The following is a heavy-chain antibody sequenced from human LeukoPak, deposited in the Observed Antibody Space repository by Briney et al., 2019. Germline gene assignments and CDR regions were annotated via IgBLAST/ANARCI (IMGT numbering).Heavy chain of an antibody. J-gene: IGHJ6*03. CDR1: GFAFDEHG. V-gene: IGHV3-20*04. Sequence: GGSLRLSCTASGFAFDEHGMSWVRHVPGKGLEWVSGTNWDGASTGYADSVKGRFTISRDNVKNFLYLQMNSLRVEDTALYFCGRVYCSTTSCYDYYDYYMDVWGKGTTVTVSS. D-gene: IGHD2-2*01. CDR2: TNWDGAST. CDR3: GRVYCSTTSCYDYYDYYMDV.